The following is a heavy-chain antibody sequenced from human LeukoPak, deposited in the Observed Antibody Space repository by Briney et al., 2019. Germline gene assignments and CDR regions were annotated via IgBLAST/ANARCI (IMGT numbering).Heavy chain of an antibody. Sequence: PGGSLRLSCAASGFTFCSHWMNWVRQAPGQGLVWVSGISTDGSRPRYADSVNGRFTISRDNAKNTLYLQMNSLRAEDTAVYFCVRDGQGSTPLDYWGQGTLVTVSS. D-gene: IGHD2-15*01. CDR1: GFTFCSHW. J-gene: IGHJ4*02. CDR3: VRDGQGSTPLDY. CDR2: ISTDGSRP. V-gene: IGHV3-74*01.